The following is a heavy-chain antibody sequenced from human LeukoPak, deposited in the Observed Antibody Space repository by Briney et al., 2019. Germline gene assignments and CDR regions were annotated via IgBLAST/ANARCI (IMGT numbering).Heavy chain of an antibody. CDR2: IIPIFGTA. CDR3: ARSGFNWFDP. Sequence: ASVKVSCKASGGTFSSYAISWVRQAPGQGLEWMGGIIPIFGTANYAQKFQGRVTITTDESASTAYMELSSLRSEDTAVYYCARSGFNWFDPWGQGTLVTVSS. CDR1: GGTFSSYA. V-gene: IGHV1-69*05. J-gene: IGHJ5*02.